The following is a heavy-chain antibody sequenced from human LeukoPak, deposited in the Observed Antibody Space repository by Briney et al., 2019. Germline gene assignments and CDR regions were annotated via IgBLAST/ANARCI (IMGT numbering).Heavy chain of an antibody. Sequence: SETLSLTCAVYGGSFSGYYWSWIRQPPGKGLEWIGEINHSGSTNYNPSLKSRVTISVDTSKNQFSLKLSSVTAADTAVYYCARVRGSSSGCYYYYMDVWGKGTTVTVSS. D-gene: IGHD6-6*01. J-gene: IGHJ6*03. CDR3: ARVRGSSSGCYYYYMDV. CDR1: GGSFSGYY. V-gene: IGHV4-34*01. CDR2: INHSGST.